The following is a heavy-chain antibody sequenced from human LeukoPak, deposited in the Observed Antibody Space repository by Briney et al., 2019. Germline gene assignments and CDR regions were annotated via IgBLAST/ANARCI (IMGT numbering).Heavy chain of an antibody. V-gene: IGHV1-8*01. J-gene: IGHJ4*02. CDR1: GYTFTSYD. CDR2: MNPNSGNT. Sequence: ASVKVSCKASGYTFTSYDINWVRQATGQGLEWMGWMNPNSGNTGYAQKFQGRVTMTRNTSISTAYMELGSLRSEDTAVYYCARGRGAAYHFDYWGQGTLVTVSS. CDR3: ARGRGAAYHFDY. D-gene: IGHD1-26*01.